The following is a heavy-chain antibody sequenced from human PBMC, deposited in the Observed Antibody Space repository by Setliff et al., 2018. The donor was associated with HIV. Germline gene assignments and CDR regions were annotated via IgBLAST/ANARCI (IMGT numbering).Heavy chain of an antibody. Sequence: SETLSLTCAVSGYSISSGYYWGWIRQPPGKGLEWIGCIYYSGRTTYNSSLKSRVTISLDTSKKQFSLKLNSVTAADTAVYYCARGLMSYNFWGGRNDYHYMDVWGKGTTVTVSS. D-gene: IGHD3-3*01. V-gene: IGHV4-38-2*01. CDR2: IYYSGRT. CDR3: ARGLMSYNFWGGRNDYHYMDV. CDR1: GYSISSGYY. J-gene: IGHJ6*03.